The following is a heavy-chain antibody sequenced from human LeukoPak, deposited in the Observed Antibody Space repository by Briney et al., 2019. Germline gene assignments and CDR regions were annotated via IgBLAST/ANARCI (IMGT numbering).Heavy chain of an antibody. V-gene: IGHV3-23*01. J-gene: IGHJ4*02. D-gene: IGHD3-22*01. CDR3: AKDPAPRYYYDSSGYYYGDY. CDR2: ISGSGGST. CDR1: GFTFSSYA. Sequence: SGGSLRLSCAASGFTFSSYAMSWVRQAPGKGLEWVSAISGSGGSTYYADSVKGRFTISRDNSKNTLYLQMNSLRAEDTAVYYCAKDPAPRYYYDSSGYYYGDYWGQGTLVTVSS.